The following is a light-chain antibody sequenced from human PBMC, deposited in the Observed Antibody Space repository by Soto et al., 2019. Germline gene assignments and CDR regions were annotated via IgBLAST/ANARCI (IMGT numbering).Light chain of an antibody. J-gene: IGKJ1*01. CDR1: ARLLDKKGYNY. Sequence: IVMTQSPLSLSVTPGEAASIACMSSARLLDKKGYNYVDWYMQKPGQSPQLLIYLGSNRASGVPDRFSGSGSDTYFTLEISRVEADDVGVYYCMQPLENFRTFGQGTKVDIK. V-gene: IGKV2-28*01. CDR2: LGS. CDR3: MQPLENFRT.